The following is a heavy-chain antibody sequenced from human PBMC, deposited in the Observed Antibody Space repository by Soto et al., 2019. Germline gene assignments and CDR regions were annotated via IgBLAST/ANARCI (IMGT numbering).Heavy chain of an antibody. CDR2: VYYSGTT. V-gene: IGHV4-30-4*01. Sequence: SETLSLTCTVSGASINNNYYYWSWIRQTPGKGLEWIGYVYYSGTTDYIPSLKSRLSMSIDKSQNQFTLKLNSVTAADTATYYCARMSYFYDKWYFELWGRGTIVSVSP. J-gene: IGHJ2*01. D-gene: IGHD3-22*01. CDR3: ARMSYFYDKWYFEL. CDR1: GASINNNYYY.